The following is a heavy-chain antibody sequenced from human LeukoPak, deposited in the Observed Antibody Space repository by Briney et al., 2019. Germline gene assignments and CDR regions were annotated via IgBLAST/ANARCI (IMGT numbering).Heavy chain of an antibody. D-gene: IGHD3-22*01. V-gene: IGHV1-2*02. Sequence: ASVKVSCKASGYTFIGYYIHWVRQAPGQGLEWMGWINPNSGGTNYAQEFRGRLTLTRDTSISTAYMELSSLKSDDTAVYFCARAGTYYYDSSGYNLFGYWGQGTLVTVSS. CDR3: ARAGTYYYDSSGYNLFGY. J-gene: IGHJ4*02. CDR1: GYTFIGYY. CDR2: INPNSGGT.